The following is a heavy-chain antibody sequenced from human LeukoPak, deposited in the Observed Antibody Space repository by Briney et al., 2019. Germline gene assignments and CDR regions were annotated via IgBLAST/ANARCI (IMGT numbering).Heavy chain of an antibody. V-gene: IGHV4-59*08. Sequence: PSETLSLTCTVSGDSISSYYWSWIRQPPGKGLEWIGYIYYSGGTDYNPSLKSRVTISVDTSKNQFSLKLRSVTAADTAVYYCARHVTISGPYDASDSGGQGTMVTVSP. CDR1: GDSISSYY. D-gene: IGHD5-24*01. J-gene: IGHJ3*02. CDR3: ARHVTISGPYDASDS. CDR2: IYYSGGT.